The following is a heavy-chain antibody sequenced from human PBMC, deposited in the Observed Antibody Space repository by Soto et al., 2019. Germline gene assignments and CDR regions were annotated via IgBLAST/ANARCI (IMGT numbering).Heavy chain of an antibody. V-gene: IGHV1-18*01. D-gene: IGHD2-15*01. CDR2: ISAYNGNT. Sequence: ASVKVSCKASGYTFTSYGISWVRQAPGQGLEWMGWISAYNGNTNYAQKLQGRVTMTTDTSTSTAYMELRSLRSDDTAVYYCARDVGYCSGGSCSLPYNWFDTWGQGTLVTAS. CDR3: ARDVGYCSGGSCSLPYNWFDT. J-gene: IGHJ5*02. CDR1: GYTFTSYG.